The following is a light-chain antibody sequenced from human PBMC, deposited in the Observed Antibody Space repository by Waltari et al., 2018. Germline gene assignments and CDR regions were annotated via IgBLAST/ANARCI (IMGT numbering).Light chain of an antibody. CDR3: SSYAGSTYYV. CDR2: EVT. CDR1: SSDVGRYNY. V-gene: IGLV2-8*01. Sequence: QSALTQPPSASGSPGQSVPIPCPGASSDVGRYNYVSWYQHHPGQAPKLLIYEVTKRPSGVPDRFSGSKSGNTASLTVSGLLAEDEADYYCSSYAGSTYYVFGTGTKVAVL. J-gene: IGLJ1*01.